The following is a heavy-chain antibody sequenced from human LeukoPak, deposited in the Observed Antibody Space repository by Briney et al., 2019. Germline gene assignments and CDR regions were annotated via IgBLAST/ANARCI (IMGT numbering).Heavy chain of an antibody. CDR2: IYTGGAT. V-gene: IGHV3-66*02. CDR3: ASEGD. Sequence: GGSLRLSCVVSGFTVSNNYMSWVRQAPGKGLEWLSVIYTGGATYYADSVKGRFTISRDISKNTVYLQMNSLRAEDMAMYYCASEGDWGQGTLVTVSS. CDR1: GFTVSNNY. J-gene: IGHJ4*02. D-gene: IGHD3-16*01.